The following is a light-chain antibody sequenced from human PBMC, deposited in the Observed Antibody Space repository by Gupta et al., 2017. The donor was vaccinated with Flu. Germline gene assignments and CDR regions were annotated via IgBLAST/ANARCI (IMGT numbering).Light chain of an antibody. V-gene: IGKV1-39*01. Sequence: DIQMTQSPSSLSASVGDRVTITCRASQSISSYLNWYQQKPGKAPKLLIYAASRVQSGVPSRFSGSGSGTDFTLTISRRQPEDFANYYCQQRDSTPNSFGQGTKLEIK. CDR1: QSISSY. CDR2: AAS. CDR3: QQRDSTPNS. J-gene: IGKJ2*03.